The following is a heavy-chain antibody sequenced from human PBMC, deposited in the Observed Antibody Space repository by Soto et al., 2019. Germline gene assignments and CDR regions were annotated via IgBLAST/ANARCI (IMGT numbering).Heavy chain of an antibody. J-gene: IGHJ5*02. D-gene: IGHD3-22*01. CDR2: INSDGSST. Sequence: EVQLVESGGGLVQPGGSLRLSCAASGFTLSSYWMHWVRQAPGKGLVWVSRINSDGSSTSYADSVKGRFTISRDNAKNTLYLQMNSLRAEDTAVYYCARDPGTGYYDSNGYYYAWGQGTLVTVSS. CDR3: ARDPGTGYYDSNGYYYA. CDR1: GFTLSSYW. V-gene: IGHV3-74*01.